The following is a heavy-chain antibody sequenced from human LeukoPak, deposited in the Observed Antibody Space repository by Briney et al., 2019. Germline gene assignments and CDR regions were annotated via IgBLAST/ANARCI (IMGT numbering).Heavy chain of an antibody. D-gene: IGHD3-22*01. J-gene: IGHJ4*02. CDR2: ISVSGTST. V-gene: IGHV3-23*01. CDR3: AKAHYSSSYWFY. CDR1: GFTFSSYD. Sequence: GGSLSLTCAASGFTFSSYDMSWVRQPPGKGLEWVSSISVSGTSTYYAVSVKGWFTISRDNSKYTLYLQMNSLRAEDTAVYYCAKAHYSSSYWFYWGQGT.